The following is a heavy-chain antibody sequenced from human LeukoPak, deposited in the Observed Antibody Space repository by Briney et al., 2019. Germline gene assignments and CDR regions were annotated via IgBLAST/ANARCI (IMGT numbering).Heavy chain of an antibody. CDR3: ARAGYGTAARDY. CDR1: GFTFSSYW. J-gene: IGHJ4*02. V-gene: IGHV3-7*01. CDR2: INEDGSEK. D-gene: IGHD3-10*01. Sequence: PGGSLRLSCAASGFTFSSYWMSWVRQAPGKGLEGVANINEDGSEKYYVDSVKGRFTISRDNAKNSVYLQLHSLRAEDTAVYYCARAGYGTAARDYWGQGTLVTVSS.